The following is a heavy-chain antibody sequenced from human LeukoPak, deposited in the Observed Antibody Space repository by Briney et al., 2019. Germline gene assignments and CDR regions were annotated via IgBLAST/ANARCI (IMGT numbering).Heavy chain of an antibody. D-gene: IGHD6-13*01. J-gene: IGHJ3*02. CDR3: ARPHSSSWCRVAFDI. V-gene: IGHV4-38-2*01. Sequence: SETLSLTCAVSGYSISSGYYWGWIRQPPGKVLEWIGSIYHSGSTYYNPSLKSRVTISVDTSKNQFSLKLSSVTAADTAVYYCARPHSSSWCRVAFDIWGQGTMVTVSS. CDR1: GYSISSGYY. CDR2: IYHSGST.